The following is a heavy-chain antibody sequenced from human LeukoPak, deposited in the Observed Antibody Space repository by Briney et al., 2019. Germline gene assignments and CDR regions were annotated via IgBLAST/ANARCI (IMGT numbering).Heavy chain of an antibody. Sequence: GGSLRLSCTASGVNFRTSWMSWVRQSPGKGLEFLANIKYDGTVKNYADSVKGRFTISRDNPKNSLYLQMDSLRAEDTAVYYCARDPDSSSFDYWGQGALVTVSS. CDR3: ARDPDSSSFDY. CDR2: IKYDGTVK. V-gene: IGHV3-7*01. D-gene: IGHD6-13*01. J-gene: IGHJ4*02. CDR1: GVNFRTSW.